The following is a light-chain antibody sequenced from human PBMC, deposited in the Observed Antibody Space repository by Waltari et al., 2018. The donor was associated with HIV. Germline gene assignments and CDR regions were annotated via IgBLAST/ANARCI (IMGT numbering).Light chain of an antibody. Sequence: DIQLTQSPSFLSASVGDRVTITCRASQGISDHLAWYQQKPGTAPKLLIYTASILQSGVPSRFSGSGSGTEFTLTISSLRPEDFATYYCQQRNGYPITFGQGTRVDIK. CDR2: TAS. CDR1: QGISDH. CDR3: QQRNGYPIT. J-gene: IGKJ5*01. V-gene: IGKV1-9*01.